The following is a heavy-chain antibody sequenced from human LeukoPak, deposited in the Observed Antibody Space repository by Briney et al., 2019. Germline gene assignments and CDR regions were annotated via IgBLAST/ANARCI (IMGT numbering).Heavy chain of an antibody. CDR3: ASPRAAMGAFDI. Sequence: PSETLSLTCAVYSGSFSGYYWSWIRQPPGKGLEWIGEINHSGSTNYNPSLKSRVTISVDTSKNQFSLKLSSVTAADTAVYYCASPRAAMGAFDIWGQGTMVTVSS. V-gene: IGHV4-34*01. CDR2: INHSGST. CDR1: SGSFSGYY. D-gene: IGHD2-2*01. J-gene: IGHJ3*02.